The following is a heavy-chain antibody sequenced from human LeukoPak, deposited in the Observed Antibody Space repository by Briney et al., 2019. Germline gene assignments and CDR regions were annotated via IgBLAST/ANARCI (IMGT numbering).Heavy chain of an antibody. CDR1: GGSISSYY. CDR3: ARGRNYYDSGRSSFDY. J-gene: IGHJ4*02. CDR2: IYYSGST. D-gene: IGHD3-10*01. V-gene: IGHV4-59*01. Sequence: EPSETLSLTCTVSGGSISSYYWSWIRQPPGKGLEWIGYIYYSGSTNYNPSLKSRVTISVDTSKNQFSLKLSSVTAADTAVYYCARGRNYYDSGRSSFDYWGQGILVTVSS.